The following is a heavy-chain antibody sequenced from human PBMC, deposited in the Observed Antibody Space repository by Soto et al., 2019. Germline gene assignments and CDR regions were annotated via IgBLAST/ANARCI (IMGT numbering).Heavy chain of an antibody. CDR2: ISSSSYI. D-gene: IGHD3-22*01. Sequence: GSLRLSCAASGFTFSSYSMNWVRQAPGKGLEWVSSISSSSYIYYADSVKGRFTISRDNAKNSLYLQMNSLRAEDTAVYYCAREDYYYDSSGYYVGWFDPWGQGTLVTVSS. CDR1: GFTFSSYS. V-gene: IGHV3-21*01. J-gene: IGHJ5*02. CDR3: AREDYYYDSSGYYVGWFDP.